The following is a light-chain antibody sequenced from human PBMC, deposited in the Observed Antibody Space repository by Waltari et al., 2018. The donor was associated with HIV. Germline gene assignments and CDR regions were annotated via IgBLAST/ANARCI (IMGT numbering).Light chain of an antibody. V-gene: IGKV1-39*01. Sequence: DIQMTQSPSSLSASVGDRVTVTCRASQNINIYLNWYQQKPGKVPKLLIYGASTLQSGVPSRFSGGGSWTDFTLTISSLQPEDFATYFGQQSYTSPSLTFGQGTRLEIK. J-gene: IGKJ5*01. CDR1: QNINIY. CDR2: GAS. CDR3: QQSYTSPSLT.